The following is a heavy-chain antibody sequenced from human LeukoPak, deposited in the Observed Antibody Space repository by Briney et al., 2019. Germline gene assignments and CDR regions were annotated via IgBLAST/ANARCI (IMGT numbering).Heavy chain of an antibody. CDR3: AKDTQITMIALYY. CDR2: ISGSGGST. CDR1: GFTFYDYG. Sequence: GGSLRLSCAASGFTFYDYGMSWVRQAPGKGLEWVSAISGSGGSTYYADSVKGRFTISRDNSKNTLYLQMNSLRAEDTAVYYCAKDTQITMIALYYWGQGTLVTVSS. J-gene: IGHJ4*02. D-gene: IGHD3-22*01. V-gene: IGHV3-23*01.